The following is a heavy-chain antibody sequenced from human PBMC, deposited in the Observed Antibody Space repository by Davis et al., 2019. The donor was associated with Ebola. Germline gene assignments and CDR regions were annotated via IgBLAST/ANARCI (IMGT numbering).Heavy chain of an antibody. Sequence: GESLKISCAASGFTFSSYAMHWVRQAPGKGLEWVAFIRYDGSNKYYADSVKGRFTISRDNSKNTLYLQMNSLRAEDTAVYYCAKCKGEAVAGIPVGRYWGQGTLVTVSS. CDR3: AKCKGEAVAGIPVGRY. D-gene: IGHD6-19*01. J-gene: IGHJ4*02. CDR1: GFTFSSYA. CDR2: IRYDGSNK. V-gene: IGHV3-30*02.